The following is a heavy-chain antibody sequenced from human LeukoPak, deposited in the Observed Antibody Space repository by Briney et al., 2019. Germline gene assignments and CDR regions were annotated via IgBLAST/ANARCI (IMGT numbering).Heavy chain of an antibody. V-gene: IGHV4-39*01. J-gene: IGHJ6*02. CDR1: GGSISSSSYY. CDR2: IYYSGST. CDR3: ARHPSRPRGRYDILTGSYYYYGMDV. D-gene: IGHD3-9*01. Sequence: SETLSLTCTVSGGSISSSSYYWGWIRQPPGEGLEWIGSIYYSGSTYYNPSLKSRVTISVDTSKNQFSLKLSSVTAADTAVYYCARHPSRPRGRYDILTGSYYYYGMDVWGQGTTVTVSS.